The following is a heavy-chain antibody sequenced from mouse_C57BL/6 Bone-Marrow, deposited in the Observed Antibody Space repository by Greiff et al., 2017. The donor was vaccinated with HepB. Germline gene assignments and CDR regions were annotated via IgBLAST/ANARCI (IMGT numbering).Heavy chain of an antibody. D-gene: IGHD3-1*01. V-gene: IGHV5-16*01. Sequence: EVNVVESEGGLVQPGSSMKLSCTASGFTFSDYYMAWVRQVPEKGLEWVANINYDGSSTYYLDSLKSRFFISRDNAKNILSLQMSSLKSEDSATYYCARDRGTWFAYWGQGTMVTVSA. CDR2: INYDGSST. J-gene: IGHJ3*01. CDR3: ARDRGTWFAY. CDR1: GFTFSDYY.